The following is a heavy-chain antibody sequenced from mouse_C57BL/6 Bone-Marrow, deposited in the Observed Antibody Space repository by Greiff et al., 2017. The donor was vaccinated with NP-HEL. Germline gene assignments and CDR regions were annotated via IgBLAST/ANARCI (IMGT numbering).Heavy chain of an antibody. CDR2: IDPSDSYT. CDR1: GYTFTSYW. CDR3: ARVSYDYDWFAY. D-gene: IGHD2-4*01. J-gene: IGHJ3*01. V-gene: IGHV1-50*01. Sequence: QVQLQQPGAELVKPGASVKLSCKASGYTFTSYWMQWVKQRPGQGLEWIGEIDPSDSYTNYNQKFKGKATLTVDTSSSTAYMQLSSLTSEDSAVYYCARVSYDYDWFAYWGQGTLVTVSA.